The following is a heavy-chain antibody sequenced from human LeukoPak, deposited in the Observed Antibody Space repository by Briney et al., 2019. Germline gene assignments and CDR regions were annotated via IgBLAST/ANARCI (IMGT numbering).Heavy chain of an antibody. V-gene: IGHV4-59*01. CDR2: IYYSGST. D-gene: IGHD1-26*01. Sequence: SETLSLTCTVSGGSISSYYWSWIRQPPDKGLEWIGYIYYSGSTNYNPSLKSRVTISVDTSKKQFSLKVSSVTAADTAVYYCARVMGTTSSVFDYWGQGIQVTVSS. J-gene: IGHJ4*02. CDR1: GGSISSYY. CDR3: ARVMGTTSSVFDY.